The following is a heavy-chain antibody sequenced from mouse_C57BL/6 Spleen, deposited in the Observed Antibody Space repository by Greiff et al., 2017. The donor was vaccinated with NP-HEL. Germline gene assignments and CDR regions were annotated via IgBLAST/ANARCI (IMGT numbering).Heavy chain of an antibody. CDR1: GFTFSDYG. V-gene: IGHV5-17*01. Sequence: EVQGVESGGGLVKPGGSLKLSCAASGFTFSDYGMHWVRQAPEKGLEWVAYISSGSSTIYYADTVKGRFTISRDNAKNTLFLQMTSLRSEDTAMYYCAIQLRAAWFAYWGQGTLVTVSA. D-gene: IGHD1-1*01. J-gene: IGHJ3*01. CDR2: ISSGSSTI. CDR3: AIQLRAAWFAY.